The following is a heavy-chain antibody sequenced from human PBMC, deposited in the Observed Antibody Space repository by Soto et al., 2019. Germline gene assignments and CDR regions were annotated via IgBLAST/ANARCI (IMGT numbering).Heavy chain of an antibody. J-gene: IGHJ4*02. CDR1: GYTFTSYG. Sequence: QVQLVQSGAEVKKPGASVMVSCKASGYTFTSYGISSVRQAPGQGLEWMGWISAYNGNTNYAQKLQGRVTMTTDTSTSTAYMELRSLRSDDTAVYYCARQVPHTIFGVVNYYFDYWGQGTLVTVSS. CDR3: ARQVPHTIFGVVNYYFDY. D-gene: IGHD3-3*01. CDR2: ISAYNGNT. V-gene: IGHV1-18*01.